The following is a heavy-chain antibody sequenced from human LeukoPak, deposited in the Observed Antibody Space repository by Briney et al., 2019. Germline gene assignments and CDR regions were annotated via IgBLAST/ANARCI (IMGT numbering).Heavy chain of an antibody. Sequence: KTSETLSLTCTVSGGSISSGGYYWSWIRQHPGKGLEWIGYIYYSGSTYYNPSLKSRVTISVDTSKNQFSLKLSSVTAADTAVYYCARATSYYGSGRLTGFDPWGQGTLVTVSS. CDR2: IYYSGST. CDR1: GGSISSGGYY. CDR3: ARATSYYGSGRLTGFDP. J-gene: IGHJ5*02. D-gene: IGHD3-10*01. V-gene: IGHV4-31*03.